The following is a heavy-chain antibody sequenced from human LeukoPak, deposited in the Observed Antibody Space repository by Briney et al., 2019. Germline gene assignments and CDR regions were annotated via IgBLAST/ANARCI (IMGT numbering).Heavy chain of an antibody. J-gene: IGHJ5*02. V-gene: IGHV4-34*01. D-gene: IGHD1-1*01. CDR3: ARGQLTNWFDP. Sequence: SETLSLTCAVYGGSFSGYYWSWNRQPPGKGLEWIGEIKHSGSTNYNPSLKSRVTISVDTSKNQFSLKLSSVTAADTAVYYCARGQLTNWFDPWGQGTLVTVSS. CDR2: IKHSGST. CDR1: GGSFSGYY.